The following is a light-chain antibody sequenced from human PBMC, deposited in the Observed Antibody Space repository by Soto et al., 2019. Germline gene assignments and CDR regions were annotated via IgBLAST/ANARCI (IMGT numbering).Light chain of an antibody. CDR2: GAS. CDR3: QQYNNWIT. V-gene: IGKV3-15*01. J-gene: IGKJ4*01. Sequence: EVGMTQSPATLSVFPGERVTLSCRASESVGSNLAWYQQKPGQAPRLLIYGASTRTTGFPARFSGSGSGTDFTLTISSLQSEDFALYYCQQYNNWITFGGGTNVEIE. CDR1: ESVGSN.